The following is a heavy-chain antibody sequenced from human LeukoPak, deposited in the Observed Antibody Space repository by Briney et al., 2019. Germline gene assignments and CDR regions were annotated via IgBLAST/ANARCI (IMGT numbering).Heavy chain of an antibody. CDR3: AKPTDGGPAAAGLDY. CDR2: MHHDGRNK. Sequence: GGSLRLSCEASGFTFSSYGMQWVRQAPGKGLEWVAYMHHDGRNKYYADSVKGRFTISRDNSKNTLYLQMSSLRAEDTAVYYCAKPTDGGPAAAGLDYWGQGTLVTVSS. D-gene: IGHD6-13*01. CDR1: GFTFSSYG. J-gene: IGHJ4*02. V-gene: IGHV3-30*02.